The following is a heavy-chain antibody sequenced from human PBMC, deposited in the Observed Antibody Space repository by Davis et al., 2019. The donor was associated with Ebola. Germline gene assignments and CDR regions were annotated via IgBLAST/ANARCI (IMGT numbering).Heavy chain of an antibody. Sequence: ASVKVSCKASGYGFNDFYLHWVRQAPGQRLEWMGVINPSAGYTNYAQRFQGRVTITRDTSTSTVYLEVRRLKSDDTAVYYCARDGPDYYGLDVWGQGTAVTVAS. CDR3: ARDGPDYYGLDV. J-gene: IGHJ6*02. CDR2: INPSAGYT. CDR1: GYGFNDFY. V-gene: IGHV1-46*02.